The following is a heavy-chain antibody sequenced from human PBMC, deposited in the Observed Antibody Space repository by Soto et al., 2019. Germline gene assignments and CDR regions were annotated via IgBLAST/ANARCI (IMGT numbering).Heavy chain of an antibody. Sequence: ASVKVSCKASGYTFTSYGISWVRQAPGQGLEWMGWISAYNGNTNYAQTLQGRVTMTTDTSTSTAYMELRSLRSDDTAVYYCARDISVQLERQNYYYYGMDVWGQGTTVTVSS. J-gene: IGHJ6*02. D-gene: IGHD1-1*01. CDR1: GYTFTSYG. V-gene: IGHV1-18*01. CDR3: ARDISVQLERQNYYYYGMDV. CDR2: ISAYNGNT.